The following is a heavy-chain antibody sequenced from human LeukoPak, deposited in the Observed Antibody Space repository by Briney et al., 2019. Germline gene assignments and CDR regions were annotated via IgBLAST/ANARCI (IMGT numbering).Heavy chain of an antibody. CDR3: ALGYCSSTSCYAGDY. V-gene: IGHV3-53*01. Sequence: PGGSLRLSCAASGFTVSSNYMSWVRQAPGKGLEWVSVIYSGGSTYYADSVKGRFTISRDNSKNTLYLQMNSLRAEDTAVYYCALGYCSSTSCYAGDYWGLGTLVTVSS. J-gene: IGHJ4*02. CDR2: IYSGGST. D-gene: IGHD2-2*01. CDR1: GFTVSSNY.